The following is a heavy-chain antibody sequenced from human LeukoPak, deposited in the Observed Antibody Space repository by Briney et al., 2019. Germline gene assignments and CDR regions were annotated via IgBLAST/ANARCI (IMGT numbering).Heavy chain of an antibody. CDR2: ISYDGSNK. V-gene: IGHV3-30*18. D-gene: IGHD4-17*01. J-gene: IGHJ4*02. CDR3: AKDWLYGDYGYALDY. Sequence: PGGSLRLSCAASGFTFSSYGMHWVRQAPGKGLEWVAVISYDGSNKYYADSVKGRFTISRDNSKNTLYLQMNSLRAEDTAVYYCAKDWLYGDYGYALDYWGQGTLVTVSS. CDR1: GFTFSSYG.